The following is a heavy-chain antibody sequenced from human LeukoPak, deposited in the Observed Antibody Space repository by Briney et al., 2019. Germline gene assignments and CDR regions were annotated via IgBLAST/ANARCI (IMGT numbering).Heavy chain of an antibody. V-gene: IGHV3-23*01. Sequence: PGGSLRLSCAASGFTVSSYGMSWVRQAPGKGLEWDSAISGSGGSTYYADSVKGRFTISRDNSKNTLYLQMNSLRAEDTAVYYCANPPQSWGSYYYPFDYWGQGTLVTVSS. CDR1: GFTVSSYG. J-gene: IGHJ4*02. CDR2: ISGSGGST. D-gene: IGHD1-26*01. CDR3: ANPPQSWGSYYYPFDY.